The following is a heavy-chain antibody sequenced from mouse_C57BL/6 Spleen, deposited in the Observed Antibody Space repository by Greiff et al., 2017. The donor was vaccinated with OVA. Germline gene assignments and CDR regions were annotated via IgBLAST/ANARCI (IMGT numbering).Heavy chain of an antibody. CDR1: GFNIKDYY. D-gene: IGHD3-2*02. CDR3: AGTAQAPWFAY. J-gene: IGHJ3*01. CDR2: IDPEDGAT. V-gene: IGHV14-1*01. Sequence: VQLQQSGAELVRPGASVKLSCTASGFNIKDYYMHWVKQRPEQGLEWIGRIDPEDGATEYAPKFKSKATLTVDTSSSTAYMQLSSLTSEDSAVYYCAGTAQAPWFAYWGQGTLVTVSA.